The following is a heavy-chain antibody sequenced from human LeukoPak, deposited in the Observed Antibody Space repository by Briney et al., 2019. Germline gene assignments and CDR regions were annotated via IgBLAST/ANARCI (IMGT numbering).Heavy chain of an antibody. CDR3: ARSSGYYTYYFDY. V-gene: IGHV4-39*07. CDR1: GGSISSSSYY. D-gene: IGHD3-3*01. CDR2: IYYSGST. J-gene: IGHJ4*02. Sequence: SETLSLTCTVSGGSISSSSYYWGWIRQPPGKGLEWIGSIYYSGSTYYNPSLKSRVTTSVDTSKNQFSLKLSSVTAADTAVYYCARSSGYYTYYFDYWGQGTLVTVSS.